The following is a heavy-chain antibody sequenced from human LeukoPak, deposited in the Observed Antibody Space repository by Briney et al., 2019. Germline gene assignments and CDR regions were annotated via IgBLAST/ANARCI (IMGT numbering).Heavy chain of an antibody. D-gene: IGHD5-18*01. Sequence: SETLFLTCTVSGGSISSYYWSWVRQPPGKGLEWIGYIYYSGSTNYNPSLKSRVTISVDTSKNQFSLKLSSVTAADTAVYYCASPTAGNYWGQGTLVTVSS. CDR1: GGSISSYY. CDR2: IYYSGST. J-gene: IGHJ4*02. V-gene: IGHV4-59*01. CDR3: ASPTAGNY.